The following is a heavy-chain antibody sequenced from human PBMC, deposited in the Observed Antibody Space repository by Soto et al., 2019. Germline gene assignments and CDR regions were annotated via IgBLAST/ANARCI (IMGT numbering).Heavy chain of an antibody. J-gene: IGHJ4*02. CDR3: ARALKMTETYYFDY. CDR2: IYYSGST. V-gene: IGHV4-31*03. CDR1: GGSISSGGYY. Sequence: SETLSLTCTVSGGSISSGGYYWSWIRQHPGKGLEWIGYIYYSGSTYYNPSLKSRVTISVDTSKNQFSLKLSSVTAADTAVYYCARALKMTETYYFDYWGQGTLVTVSS.